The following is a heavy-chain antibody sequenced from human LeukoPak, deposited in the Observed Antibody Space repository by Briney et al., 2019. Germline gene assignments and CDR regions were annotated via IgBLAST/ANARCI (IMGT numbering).Heavy chain of an antibody. J-gene: IGHJ4*02. CDR1: GFTFSSYE. V-gene: IGHV3-30*04. Sequence: GGSLRLSCAAAGFTFSSYEMNRVRQAPGKGLEWVAVISYDGSNKYYADFVRGRFTISRDNSRNTLYLQMNSLRAEDTAVYYCAVLSLSVPPNYWGQGTLVTVSS. CDR3: AVLSLSVPPNY. CDR2: ISYDGSNK. D-gene: IGHD2-8*01.